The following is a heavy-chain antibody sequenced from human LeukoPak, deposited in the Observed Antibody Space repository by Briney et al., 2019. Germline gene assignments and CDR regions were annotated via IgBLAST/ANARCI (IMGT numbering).Heavy chain of an antibody. V-gene: IGHV3-23*01. CDR3: AKTLWWYLSAY. D-gene: IGHD2-15*01. CDR1: GFTFSGYT. Sequence: GGSLRLSCEGSGFTFSGYTMSWVRQAPGKGLEWVSVITGSGDTTYYADSVRGRFTISRDNSKNTLYLQMNSLRVEDTAVYYCAKTLWWYLSAYWGEGTLGTVSS. J-gene: IGHJ4*02. CDR2: ITGSGDTT.